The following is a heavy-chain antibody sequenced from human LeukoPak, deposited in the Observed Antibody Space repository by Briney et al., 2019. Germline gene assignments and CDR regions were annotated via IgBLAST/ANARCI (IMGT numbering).Heavy chain of an antibody. CDR1: GGSISSGDYY. Sequence: TLSLTCTVSGGSISSGDYYWSWLRQPPGRGLEWIGYIYYSGSTYYNPSLKSRVTISVDTSKNQFSLKLSSVTAADTAVYYCARGANYYDSSGYYSAAYYFDYWGQGTLVTVSS. J-gene: IGHJ4*02. CDR3: ARGANYYDSSGYYSAAYYFDY. CDR2: IYYSGST. D-gene: IGHD3-22*01. V-gene: IGHV4-30-4*01.